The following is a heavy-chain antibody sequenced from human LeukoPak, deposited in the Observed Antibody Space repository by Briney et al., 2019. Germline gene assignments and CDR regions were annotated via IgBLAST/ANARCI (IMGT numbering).Heavy chain of an antibody. CDR3: ASERPPLRFLEWSEHPELN. CDR2: INTDGSST. Sequence: PGGSLRLSCAASGFTFSSYWMHWVRQAPGKGLVWVSRINTDGSSTSYADSVKGRFTISIDNAKNTLYLQMNSLRAEDTAVYYCASERPPLRFLEWSEHPELNWGQGTLGTASS. J-gene: IGHJ4*02. D-gene: IGHD3-3*01. CDR1: GFTFSSYW. V-gene: IGHV3-74*01.